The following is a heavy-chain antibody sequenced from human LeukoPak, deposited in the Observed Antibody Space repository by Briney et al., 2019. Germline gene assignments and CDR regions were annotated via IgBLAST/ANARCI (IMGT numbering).Heavy chain of an antibody. CDR1: GGSFSGYY. CDR3: ARGGVIVVVVRGAGMDV. J-gene: IGHJ6*02. D-gene: IGHD2-15*01. V-gene: IGHV4-34*01. Sequence: SEALSLTCAVYGGSFSGYYWSWIRQPPGKGLEWIGEINHSGSTNYNPSLKSRVTISVDTSKNQFSLKLSSVTAADTAVYYCARGGVIVVVVRGAGMDVWGQGTTVTVSS. CDR2: INHSGST.